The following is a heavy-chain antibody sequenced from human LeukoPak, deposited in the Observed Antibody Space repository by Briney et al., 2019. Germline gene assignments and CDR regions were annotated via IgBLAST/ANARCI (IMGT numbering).Heavy chain of an antibody. CDR1: GGSFSGYY. J-gene: IGHJ6*02. CDR2: IKHSGST. CDR3: ARGLISYGYGYYYYYYGMDV. D-gene: IGHD5-18*01. V-gene: IGHV4-34*01. Sequence: SETLSLTCAVYGGSFSGYYWSWIRQPPGKGLEWIGEIKHSGSTNYNPSLKSRVTISVDTSKNQFSLKLSSVTAADTAVYYCARGLISYGYGYYYYYYGMDVWGQGTTVTVSS.